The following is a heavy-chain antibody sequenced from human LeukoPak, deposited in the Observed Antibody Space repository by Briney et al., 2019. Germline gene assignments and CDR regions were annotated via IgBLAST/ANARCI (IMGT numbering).Heavy chain of an antibody. CDR3: ARALIVVVPAAISDV. CDR1: GYTFTGYY. J-gene: IGHJ6*02. D-gene: IGHD2-2*01. Sequence: ASVKVSCKASGYTFTGYYMHWVRQAPGQGLEWMGWINPNSGGTNYAQKFQGRVTVTRDTSISTAYMELSRLRSDDTAVYYCARALIVVVPAAISDVWGQGTTVTVSS. V-gene: IGHV1-2*02. CDR2: INPNSGGT.